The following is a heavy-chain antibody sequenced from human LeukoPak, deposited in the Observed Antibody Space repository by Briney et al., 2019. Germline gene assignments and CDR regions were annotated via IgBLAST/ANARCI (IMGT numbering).Heavy chain of an antibody. CDR2: ISGSGGST. V-gene: IGHV3-23*01. CDR1: GFTFSSYG. J-gene: IGHJ3*02. Sequence: GGSLRLSCAASGFTFSSYGMSWVRQAPGKGLEWVSAISGSGGSTYYADSVKGRFTISRDKSKNTLYLQMNMPRAEDTAVYYCAKDRGRPYCSGGSCYQRDAFDIWGQGTMVTVSS. CDR3: AKDRGRPYCSGGSCYQRDAFDI. D-gene: IGHD2-15*01.